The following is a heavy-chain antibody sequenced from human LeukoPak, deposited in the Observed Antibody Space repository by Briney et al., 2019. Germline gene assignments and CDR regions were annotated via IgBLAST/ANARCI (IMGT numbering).Heavy chain of an antibody. CDR2: ISAYNGNT. D-gene: IGHD2-2*01. CDR3: ARFLVVPAVMGETEYFDY. V-gene: IGHV1-18*01. Sequence: ASVKVSCKASGYTFTSYGISWVRQAPGQGLEWMGWISAYNGNTNYAQKLQGRVTMTTDTSTSTAYMELRSLRSDDTAVYYCARFLVVPAVMGETEYFDYWGQGTLVTVSS. CDR1: GYTFTSYG. J-gene: IGHJ4*02.